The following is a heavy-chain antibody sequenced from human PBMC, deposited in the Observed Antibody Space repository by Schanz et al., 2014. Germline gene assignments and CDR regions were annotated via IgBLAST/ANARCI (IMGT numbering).Heavy chain of an antibody. J-gene: IGHJ4*02. CDR3: AKEKEEVAADGSFFDY. D-gene: IGHD6-13*01. CDR1: GITLSGYG. CDR2: ISFDGRNT. Sequence: VHLLESGGGLVQPGGSLRLSCAASGITLSGYGLHWVRQAPGKGLEWVGFISFDGRNTGYAHSVKGRFTISRDNSKNTVNLQMNSLRAEDTAVYYCAKEKEEVAADGSFFDYWGQGTLVTVSS. V-gene: IGHV3-30*18.